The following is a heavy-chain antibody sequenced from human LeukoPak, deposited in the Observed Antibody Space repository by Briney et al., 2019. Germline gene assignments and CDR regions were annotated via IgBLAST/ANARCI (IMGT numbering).Heavy chain of an antibody. D-gene: IGHD4-23*01. V-gene: IGHV4-34*01. Sequence: PSETLSLTCAVYGGSFSGYYWSWIRQPPGKGLEWIGEINHSGSTNYNPSLKSRVTISVDTSKNQFSLKLSSVTAADSAFYYCARSGGMFYFDFWGQGTLVTVSS. CDR1: GGSFSGYY. J-gene: IGHJ4*02. CDR2: INHSGST. CDR3: ARSGGMFYFDF.